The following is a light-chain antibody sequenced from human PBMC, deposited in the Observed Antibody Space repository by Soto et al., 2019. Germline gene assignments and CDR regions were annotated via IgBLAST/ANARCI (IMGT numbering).Light chain of an antibody. Sequence: IVLQQPXGTLSLKNVEXXXXXXXASQSVTRSHVEWSKNQXGEAPELLIYAEYXRAPGSTDRLSGGGSGRGFTLDISRMEPEDWAVYYCGMYGFSPITFCQGTRLEIK. CDR3: GMYGFSPIT. CDR1: QSVTRSH. CDR2: AEY. V-gene: IGKV3-20*01. J-gene: IGKJ5*01.